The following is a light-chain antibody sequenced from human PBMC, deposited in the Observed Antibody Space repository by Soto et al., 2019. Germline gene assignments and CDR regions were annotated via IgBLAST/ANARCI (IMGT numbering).Light chain of an antibody. Sequence: DIQMTQSPSSLSASVGDRVTITCRASQRIANYLNWYQQRPGKAPKLIISGASTLQSAVPSRFSGGGSGTDFTLTISTLQPEDFATYYCQQTYTTPHTFGQGTKLEIK. CDR3: QQTYTTPHT. J-gene: IGKJ2*01. CDR2: GAS. V-gene: IGKV1-39*01. CDR1: QRIANY.